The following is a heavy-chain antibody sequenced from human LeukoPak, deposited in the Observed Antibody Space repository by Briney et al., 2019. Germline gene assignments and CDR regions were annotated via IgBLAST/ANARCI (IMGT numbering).Heavy chain of an antibody. V-gene: IGHV1-18*01. CDR2: ISDYNGNT. J-gene: IGHJ4*02. D-gene: IGHD6-13*01. Sequence: ASVKVSCKASGYTFTNYGISWVRQAPGQGLEWMGWISDYNGNTNYAQKFQGRVTMTTDTSTSTAYMELRSLKSDDTAVYYCARDAAAHGLFDYWGQGTLVTVSS. CDR3: ARDAAAHGLFDY. CDR1: GYTFTNYG.